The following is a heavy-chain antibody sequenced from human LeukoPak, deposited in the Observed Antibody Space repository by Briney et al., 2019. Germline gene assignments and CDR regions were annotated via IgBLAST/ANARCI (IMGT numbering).Heavy chain of an antibody. CDR1: GYSISSGYY. J-gene: IGHJ6*03. V-gene: IGHV4-61*02. Sequence: SETLSLTCTVSGYSISSGYYWSWIRQPAGKGLEWIGRIYTSGRTNYNPSLKSRVTISVDTSKNQFSLKLSSVTAADTAVYYCARDTSGSYDYYYYYMDVWGKGTTVTISS. D-gene: IGHD1-26*01. CDR3: ARDTSGSYDYYYYYMDV. CDR2: IYTSGRT.